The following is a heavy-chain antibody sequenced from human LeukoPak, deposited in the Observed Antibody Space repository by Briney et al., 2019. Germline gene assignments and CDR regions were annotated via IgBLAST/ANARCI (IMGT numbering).Heavy chain of an antibody. CDR2: IYYSGST. CDR1: GGSISSYY. Sequence: SETLSLTCTVSGGSISSYYWSWIRQPPGKGLEWIGYIYYSGSTNYNPSLKSRVTISVDTSKNQFSLKLSSVTAADTAVYYCARDGYYDSGGYGMDVWGQGTTVTVSS. V-gene: IGHV4-59*01. D-gene: IGHD3-22*01. CDR3: ARDGYYDSGGYGMDV. J-gene: IGHJ6*02.